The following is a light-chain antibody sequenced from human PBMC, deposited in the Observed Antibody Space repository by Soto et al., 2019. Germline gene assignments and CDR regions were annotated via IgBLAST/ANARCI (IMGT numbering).Light chain of an antibody. Sequence: QSALTQPASLSGSPGQSITISCTGTSSDIGAYNYVSWYQQHPGKVPKLMIYDVSDRPSGVSNRFSGSKSGNTASLTISGLQAEDEADYYCSSHTTSDTTVFGGGTKLTVL. CDR2: DVS. J-gene: IGLJ2*01. CDR3: SSHTTSDTTV. V-gene: IGLV2-14*01. CDR1: SSDIGAYNY.